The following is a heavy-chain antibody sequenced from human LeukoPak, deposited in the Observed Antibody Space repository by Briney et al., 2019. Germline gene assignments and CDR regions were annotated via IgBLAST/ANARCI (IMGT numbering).Heavy chain of an antibody. CDR3: ARAGGPPGY. Sequence: ASVKVSCKASGGTFSSCAISWVRQATGQGLEWMGWMNPNSGNTGYAQKFQGRVTITRNTSISTAYMELSSLRSEDTAVYYCARAGGPPGYWGQGTLVTVSS. D-gene: IGHD3-16*01. J-gene: IGHJ4*02. CDR1: GGTFSSCA. CDR2: MNPNSGNT. V-gene: IGHV1-8*03.